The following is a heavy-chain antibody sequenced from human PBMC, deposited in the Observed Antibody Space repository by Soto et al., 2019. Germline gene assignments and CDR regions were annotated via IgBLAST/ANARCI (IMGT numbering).Heavy chain of an antibody. Sequence: GGSLRLSCAASGFTFSDNAMTWVRQAPGKGLEWVSSISDDGDSTYYAGSVKGRFAVSRGNSKNTLFLHMNSLGAEDTAVYYCAKSLSTAVNYGLDVWGQGTSVTVSS. V-gene: IGHV3-23*01. CDR3: AKSLSTAVNYGLDV. CDR2: ISDDGDST. D-gene: IGHD2-2*01. J-gene: IGHJ6*02. CDR1: GFTFSDNA.